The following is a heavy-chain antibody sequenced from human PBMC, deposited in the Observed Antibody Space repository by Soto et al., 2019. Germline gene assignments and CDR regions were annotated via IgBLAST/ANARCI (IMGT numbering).Heavy chain of an antibody. CDR3: ARVRDATNYIDY. J-gene: IGHJ4*02. V-gene: IGHV3-53*01. CDR2: LYSVGET. Sequence: EVVLVQSGGGLIHPGGSLRLSCAVSGGSVNFNYMSWVRQSPGRGLEWVAFLYSVGETYYGDAVKGRFTISRDNVKNTLYLQMNILKAEDSARYYCARVRDATNYIDYWGQGPLVTVSS. CDR1: GGSVNFNY. D-gene: IGHD2-2*01.